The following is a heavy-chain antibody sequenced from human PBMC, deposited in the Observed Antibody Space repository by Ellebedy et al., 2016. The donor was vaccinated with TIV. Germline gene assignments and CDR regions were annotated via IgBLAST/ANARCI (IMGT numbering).Heavy chain of an antibody. Sequence: SLKISCGASGFTFNTYAMHWVRQAPGKGLEWVTFTTLDGQRKDYADSVKGRFTISRDNSKNTVFLQIDRLRAEDTAVYYCAADRDATGFVFWGRGALVTVSS. CDR3: AADRDATGFVF. CDR2: TTLDGQRK. D-gene: IGHD1-1*01. J-gene: IGHJ4*02. V-gene: IGHV3-30*04. CDR1: GFTFNTYA.